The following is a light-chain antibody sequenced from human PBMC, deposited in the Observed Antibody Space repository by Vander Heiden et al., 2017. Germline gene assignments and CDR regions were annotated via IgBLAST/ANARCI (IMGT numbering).Light chain of an antibody. V-gene: IGKV3-20*01. CDR1: QSVSSSY. CDR3: QQYDSSPRT. Sequence: EIVLTPSPGTLSLSPGERATLSSRASQSVSSSYLAWYQQKPGQAPRLLIYGTSSRATGIPDRFSGSGSGTDFTLTISRLEPEDFAVYYCQQYDSSPRTFGQGTKVEIK. J-gene: IGKJ1*01. CDR2: GTS.